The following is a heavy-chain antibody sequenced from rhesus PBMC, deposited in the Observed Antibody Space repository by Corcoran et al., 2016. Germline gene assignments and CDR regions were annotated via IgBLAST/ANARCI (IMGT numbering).Heavy chain of an antibody. D-gene: IGHD2-15*01. CDR2: IYGSGSST. Sequence: QLQLQESGPGLVKPSETLSVTCAVSGGSISSSYWSWIRQAPGKGLEWIGYIYGSGSSTNYNPSLKSRVSLSVATAKNQCSLKLSSVTAADTAVYYCAREEGYLLRYFDYWGQGVLVTVSS. CDR1: GGSISSSY. J-gene: IGHJ4*01. V-gene: IGHV4-169*02. CDR3: AREEGYLLRYFDY.